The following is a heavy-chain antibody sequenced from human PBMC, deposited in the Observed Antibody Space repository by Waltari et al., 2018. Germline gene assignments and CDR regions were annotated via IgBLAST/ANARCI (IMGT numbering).Heavy chain of an antibody. V-gene: IGHV4-38-2*01. J-gene: IGHJ2*01. Sequence: QVQLQESGPGLVKPSETLSLTCDVSGYSISSGYYWGWIRQPPGKGLEWIGSIYHSGSTYQNPSLKRRRTISLDTAKNQCSRKLSSVTAADTAVFYCARHPEQLVGYWYFDLWGRGTLVTVSS. CDR3: ARHPEQLVGYWYFDL. D-gene: IGHD6-6*01. CDR1: GYSISSGYY. CDR2: IYHSGST.